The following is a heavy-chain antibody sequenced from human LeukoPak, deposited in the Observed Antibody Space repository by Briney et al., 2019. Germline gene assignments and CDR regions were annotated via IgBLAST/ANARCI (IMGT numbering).Heavy chain of an antibody. CDR2: IIPILGIA. CDR3: ARDQRRDGYSFS. V-gene: IGHV1-69*04. CDR1: GGTFSSYT. J-gene: IGHJ5*02. Sequence: SVKVSCKASGGTFSSYTISWVRQAPGQGLEWMGRIIPILGIANYAQKFQGRVTITADKSTSTAYMELSSLRSEDTAVYYCARDQRRDGYSFSWGQGTLVTVSS. D-gene: IGHD5-24*01.